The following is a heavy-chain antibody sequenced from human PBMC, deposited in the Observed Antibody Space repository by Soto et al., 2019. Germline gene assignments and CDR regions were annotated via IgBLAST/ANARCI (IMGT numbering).Heavy chain of an antibody. CDR3: ARDLEYFDWRGSFDY. D-gene: IGHD3-9*01. CDR2: IIPIFGTA. CDR1: GGTFSSYA. Sequence: SVKVSCKASGGTFSSYAISWVRQAPGQGLEWMGGIIPIFGTANYAQKFQGRVTITADESTSTAYMELSSLRSEDTAVYYCARDLEYFDWRGSFDYWGQGTLVTVSS. V-gene: IGHV1-69*13. J-gene: IGHJ4*02.